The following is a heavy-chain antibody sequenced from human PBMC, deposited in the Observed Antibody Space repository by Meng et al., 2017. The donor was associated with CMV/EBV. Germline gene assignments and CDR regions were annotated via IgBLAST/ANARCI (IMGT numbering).Heavy chain of an antibody. CDR3: ARDCSSTSCYRRGNNYYGMDV. J-gene: IGHJ6*02. V-gene: IGHV1-18*01. CDR2: ISGYNGNT. CDR1: GYTFTSYG. D-gene: IGHD2-2*01. Sequence: ASVKVSCKASGYTFTSYGISWVRQAPGQGLEWMGWISGYNGNTDYAQKLQGRVTMTTDTSTGTAYMELRSLRSDDTAVYYCARDCSSTSCYRRGNNYYGMDVWGQGTTVTVFS.